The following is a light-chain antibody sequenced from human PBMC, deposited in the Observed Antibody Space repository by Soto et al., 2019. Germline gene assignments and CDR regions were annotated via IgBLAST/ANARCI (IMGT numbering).Light chain of an antibody. Sequence: EIVITRAPATLSVSPGERPILSGRASQSICNFLAWYQQSPGQLPRLLIYSTSNSSTGIPDRVSGRGSGTDYTLSPTTLEPEDSAVYYCQRSITFGQGTRLEIK. J-gene: IGKJ5*01. CDR1: QSICNF. CDR2: STS. V-gene: IGKV3-11*01. CDR3: QRSIT.